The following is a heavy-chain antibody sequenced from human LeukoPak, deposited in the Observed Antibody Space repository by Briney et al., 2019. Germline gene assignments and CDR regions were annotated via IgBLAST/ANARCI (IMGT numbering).Heavy chain of an antibody. Sequence: SVKVSCKASGGTFSRYTISWVRQAPGQWLEWMGRIIPILGIANYPQKFQGRVTITADKSTSTAYMELSSLRSEDTALYYCARGQEYFDSWGQGTLVTVSS. CDR2: IIPILGIA. V-gene: IGHV1-69*02. J-gene: IGHJ4*02. CDR1: GGTFSRYT. CDR3: ARGQEYFDS.